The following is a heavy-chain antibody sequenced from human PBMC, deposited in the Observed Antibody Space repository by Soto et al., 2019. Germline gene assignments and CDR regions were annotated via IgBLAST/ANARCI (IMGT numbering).Heavy chain of an antibody. Sequence: SETLSLTCTVSGGSSSSSSYYWGWIRQPPGKVLGWIGSIYGSGGTYYNPSLKGRVTGAVDTAKDQLSVRWSSVTAPDTAVYYCARPVFPGCVDPCGQGTLLTLSS. D-gene: IGHD2-21*01. V-gene: IGHV4-39*01. J-gene: IGHJ5*02. CDR3: ARPVFPGCVDP. CDR1: GGSSSSSSYY. CDR2: IYGSGGT.